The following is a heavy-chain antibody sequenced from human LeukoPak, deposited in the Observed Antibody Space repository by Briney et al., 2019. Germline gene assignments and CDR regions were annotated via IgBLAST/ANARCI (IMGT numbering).Heavy chain of an antibody. V-gene: IGHV3-23*01. CDR2: ISGSGGST. CDR3: ARDLGYSSSWYY. J-gene: IGHJ4*02. D-gene: IGHD6-13*01. Sequence: GGSLRLSCAASGFTFSSYGMSWVRQAPGKGLEWVSAISGSGGSTYYADSVKGRFTISRDNSKNTLYLQMNSLRAEDTAVYYCARDLGYSSSWYYWGQGTLVTVSS. CDR1: GFTFSSYG.